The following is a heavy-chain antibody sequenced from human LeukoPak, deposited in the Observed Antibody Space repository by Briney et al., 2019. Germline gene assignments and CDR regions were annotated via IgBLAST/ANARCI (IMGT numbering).Heavy chain of an antibody. V-gene: IGHV3-74*01. J-gene: IGHJ3*02. CDR1: GFTFSSYW. D-gene: IGHD6-19*01. CDR2: INSDGSST. CDR3: AREVAVAAHAASAFGI. Sequence: PGGSLRLSCAASGFTFSSYWMHWVRQAPGKGLVWVSRINSDGSSTSYADSVKGRFTISRDNAKNTLYLQMNSLRAEDTAVYYCAREVAVAAHAASAFGIWGQGTMVTVSS.